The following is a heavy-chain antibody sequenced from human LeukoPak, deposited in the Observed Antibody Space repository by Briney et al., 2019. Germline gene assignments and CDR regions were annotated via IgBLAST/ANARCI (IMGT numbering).Heavy chain of an antibody. CDR2: GSERGGT. CDR1: GESLNGHY. Sequence: SETLSLTCAVYGESLNGHYWSWIRQSPGKGLEWIGEGSERGGTKFNPSLKSRVTISVDTSKNQFSLKLSSVTAADTAVYYCARHTNRRSGPAFDIWGQGTMVTVSS. CDR3: ARHTNRRSGPAFDI. D-gene: IGHD3-10*01. V-gene: IGHV4-34*01. J-gene: IGHJ3*02.